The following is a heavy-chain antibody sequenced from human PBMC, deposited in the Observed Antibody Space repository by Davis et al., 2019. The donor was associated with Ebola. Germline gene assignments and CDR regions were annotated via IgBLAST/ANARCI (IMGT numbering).Heavy chain of an antibody. CDR3: ARDGYCSGGSCYFLDY. Sequence: ASVKVSCKASGYTFTSYDINWVRQATGQGLEWMGWMNPNSGNTGYAQKFQGRVTMTRNTSISTAYMELSSLRSEDTAVYYCARDGYCSGGSCYFLDYWGQGTLVTVSS. CDR1: GYTFTSYD. CDR2: MNPNSGNT. V-gene: IGHV1-8*01. J-gene: IGHJ4*02. D-gene: IGHD2-15*01.